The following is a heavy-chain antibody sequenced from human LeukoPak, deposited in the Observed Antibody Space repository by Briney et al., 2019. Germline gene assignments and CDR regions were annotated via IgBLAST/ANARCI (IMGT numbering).Heavy chain of an antibody. CDR1: GFTFSSYW. V-gene: IGHV3-7*01. Sequence: PGGSLRLSCAAAGFTFSSYWMSWVRQAPGKGLEWVANIKYDGSDKYYVDSVKGRFTISRDNAKNSLFLQMNSLRVEDTAVYYCARGLPRYYYDSSGYRGNYFDYWGQGTLVTVSS. CDR2: IKYDGSDK. D-gene: IGHD3-22*01. CDR3: ARGLPRYYYDSSGYRGNYFDY. J-gene: IGHJ4*02.